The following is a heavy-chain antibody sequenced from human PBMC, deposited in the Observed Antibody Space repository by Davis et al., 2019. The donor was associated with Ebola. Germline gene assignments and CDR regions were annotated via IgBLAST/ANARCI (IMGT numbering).Heavy chain of an antibody. CDR3: ARAPYCTGGVCYTGPDY. Sequence: SVKVSCKASGGTFSSYAISWVRQAPGQGLEWMGGIIPIFGTANYAQKFQGRVTIIADESTSTAYMELSSLRSEDTAVYYCARAPYCTGGVCYTGPDYWGQGTLVTVSS. J-gene: IGHJ4*02. D-gene: IGHD2-8*02. CDR2: IIPIFGTA. V-gene: IGHV1-69*13. CDR1: GGTFSSYA.